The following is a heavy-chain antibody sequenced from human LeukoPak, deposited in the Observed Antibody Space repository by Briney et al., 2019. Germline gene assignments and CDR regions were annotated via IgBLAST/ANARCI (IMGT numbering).Heavy chain of an antibody. CDR3: AREGVGATKRGAFDY. Sequence: ASVKVSCKASGYTFTGYYMHWVRQAPGQGLEWMGGIIPIFGTANYAQKFQGRVTITADESTSTAYMELSSLRFEDTAVYYCAREGVGATKRGAFDYWGQGTLVTVSS. CDR1: GYTFTGYY. J-gene: IGHJ4*02. D-gene: IGHD1-26*01. V-gene: IGHV1-69*13. CDR2: IIPIFGTA.